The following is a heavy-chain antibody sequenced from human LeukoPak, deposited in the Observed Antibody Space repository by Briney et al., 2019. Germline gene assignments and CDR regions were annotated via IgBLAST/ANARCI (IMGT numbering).Heavy chain of an antibody. J-gene: IGHJ4*02. D-gene: IGHD6-19*01. CDR3: ARVDSGWFDWFRF. V-gene: IGHV3-30*04. Sequence: SGGSLRLSCAASGFIFSTYEMNWVRQAPGKGLEWVAVISYDGSNKYYADSVEGRFTISRDNSKNTLYLQMNSLRPEDTAVYYCARVDSGWFDWFRFWGQGTLVTVSS. CDR2: ISYDGSNK. CDR1: GFIFSTYE.